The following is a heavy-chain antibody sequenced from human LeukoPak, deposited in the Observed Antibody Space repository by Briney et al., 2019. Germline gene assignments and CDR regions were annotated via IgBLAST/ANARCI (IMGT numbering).Heavy chain of an antibody. CDR1: GFTFSSYE. CDR3: ARGDSGSYYFDY. J-gene: IGHJ4*02. Sequence: PGGSLRLSCAPSGFTFSSYEMNWVRQAPGRGLEWVSYISSSGSTIYYADSVKGRFTISRDNAKNSLYLQMNSLRAEDTAVYYCARGDSGSYYFDYWGQGTLVTVSS. D-gene: IGHD1-26*01. CDR2: ISSSGSTI. V-gene: IGHV3-48*03.